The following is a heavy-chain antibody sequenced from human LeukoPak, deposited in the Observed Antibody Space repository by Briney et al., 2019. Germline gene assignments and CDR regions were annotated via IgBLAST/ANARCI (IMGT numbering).Heavy chain of an antibody. J-gene: IGHJ4*02. CDR1: GFTFSSYA. CDR3: ARQWLVNG. Sequence: GGSLRLTCAASGFTFSSYAMNWVRQAPGKGLEWVSSISESGGTTDYADSVKGRFTISRDNSKNTLYLQMNSLRAEDTAVYYCARQWLVNGWGQGTLVTVSS. D-gene: IGHD6-19*01. V-gene: IGHV3-23*01. CDR2: ISESGGTT.